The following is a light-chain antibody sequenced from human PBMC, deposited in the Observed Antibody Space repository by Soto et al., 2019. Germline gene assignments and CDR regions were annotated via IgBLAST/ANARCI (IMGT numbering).Light chain of an antibody. CDR3: QQYNNWPLT. V-gene: IGKV3-15*01. Sequence: EIVMTQSPATLSVSPGERATLSCRASQTITTNLAWYQLKPGQAPRLLIYGASTRATGIPARFSGSGSGTEFTLTISSLQSEDFAVYYCQQYNNWPLTFGGGTRWIS. J-gene: IGKJ4*01. CDR1: QTITTN. CDR2: GAS.